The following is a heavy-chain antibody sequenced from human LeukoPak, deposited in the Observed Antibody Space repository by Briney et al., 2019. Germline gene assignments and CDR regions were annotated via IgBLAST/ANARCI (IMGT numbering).Heavy chain of an antibody. V-gene: IGHV3-11*06. Sequence: GGSLRLSRAASGFTFSDYYMSWIRQAPGKGLEWVSDISSSSSYTNYADSVKGRFTISRDNAKNSLYLQMNSLRAEDTAVCYCAREGSGWHYWGQGTLVTVSS. J-gene: IGHJ4*02. D-gene: IGHD6-19*01. CDR2: ISSSSSYT. CDR3: AREGSGWHY. CDR1: GFTFSDYY.